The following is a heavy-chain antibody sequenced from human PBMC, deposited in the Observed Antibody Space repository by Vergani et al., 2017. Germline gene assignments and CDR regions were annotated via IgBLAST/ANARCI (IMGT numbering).Heavy chain of an antibody. CDR2: IYYSGST. CDR3: ARHDSYGGYSPPQHYFDY. Sequence: QVQLQESGPGLVKPSETLSLTCTVSGGSISSYYWSWIRQPPGKGLEWIGYIYYSGSTNYNPSLKSRVTISVDTSKNQFSPKLSSVTAADTAVYYCARHDSYGGYSPPQHYFDYWGQGTLVTVSS. D-gene: IGHD5-12*01. CDR1: GGSISSYY. V-gene: IGHV4-59*08. J-gene: IGHJ4*02.